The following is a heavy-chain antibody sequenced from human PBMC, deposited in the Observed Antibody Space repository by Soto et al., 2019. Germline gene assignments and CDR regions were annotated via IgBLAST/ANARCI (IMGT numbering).Heavy chain of an antibody. CDR3: ARRPVVVVPAAMPENWYFDL. D-gene: IGHD2-2*01. CDR2: IYPGDSDT. V-gene: IGHV5-51*01. Sequence: GESLKISCKGSGYSFTSYWISWVRQMPGKGLEWMGIIYPGDSDTRYSPSFQGQVTISADKSISTAYLQWSSLKASDTAMYYCARRPVVVVPAAMPENWYFDLWGRGTLVTVSS. J-gene: IGHJ2*01. CDR1: GYSFTSYW.